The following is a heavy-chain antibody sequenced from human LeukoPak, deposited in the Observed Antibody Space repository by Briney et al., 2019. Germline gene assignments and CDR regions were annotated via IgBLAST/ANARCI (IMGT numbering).Heavy chain of an antibody. CDR3: ASSRPYLGDLDAFDI. J-gene: IGHJ3*02. Sequence: GASVKVSCKASGYTFTSYAMNWVRQAPGQGLEWMGWINTNTRNPTYAQGFTGRFVFSLDTSVSTAYLQISSLKAEDTAVYYCASSRPYLGDLDAFDIWGQGTMVTVSS. CDR1: GYTFTSYA. CDR2: INTNTRNP. V-gene: IGHV7-4-1*02. D-gene: IGHD4-17*01.